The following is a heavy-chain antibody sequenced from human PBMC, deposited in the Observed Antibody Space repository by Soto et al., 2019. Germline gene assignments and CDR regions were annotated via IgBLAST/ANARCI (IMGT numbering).Heavy chain of an antibody. D-gene: IGHD3-10*01. CDR2: ISASNGDT. Sequence: ASVKVSCKASGYTFTCHGISWVRQAPGQGPEWMGWISASNGDTNYAQKFQGRLIVTTDTSTSTGYMELRSVRSEDSAVYYCARMVRGSNIDNYHYMDVWGTGTTVTVSS. V-gene: IGHV1-18*01. CDR1: GYTFTCHG. J-gene: IGHJ6*03. CDR3: ARMVRGSNIDNYHYMDV.